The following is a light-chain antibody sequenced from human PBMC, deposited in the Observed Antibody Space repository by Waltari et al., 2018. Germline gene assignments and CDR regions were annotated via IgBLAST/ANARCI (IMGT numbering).Light chain of an antibody. CDR1: SSNIGSNT. Sequence: QSVLTQPPSASGTPGQRVTISCSGSSSNIGSNTVNWYQQLPGRAPKLTIYSNNQPPPGVPDRFSGSKSGTSASLAISGLQSDDEADYYCAAWDVSLKGVFGGGTKVTVL. J-gene: IGLJ2*01. V-gene: IGLV1-44*01. CDR2: SNN. CDR3: AAWDVSLKGV.